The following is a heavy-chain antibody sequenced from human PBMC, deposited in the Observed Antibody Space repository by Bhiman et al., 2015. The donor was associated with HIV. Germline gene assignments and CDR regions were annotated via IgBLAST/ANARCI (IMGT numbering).Heavy chain of an antibody. Sequence: VQLVESGGGVVQPGRSLRLSCAASGFTFNTYAMHWVRQAPGKGLEWVTIISYDGNNKYYADSVKGRFTISRDNSKNTLYLQMNSLRAEDTAVYYCARGFFYDSSGYYYYYGMDVWGQGTTVTVSS. CDR1: GFTFNTYA. CDR2: ISYDGNNK. D-gene: IGHD3-22*01. V-gene: IGHV3-30-3*01. CDR3: ARGFFYDSSGYYYYYGMDV. J-gene: IGHJ6*02.